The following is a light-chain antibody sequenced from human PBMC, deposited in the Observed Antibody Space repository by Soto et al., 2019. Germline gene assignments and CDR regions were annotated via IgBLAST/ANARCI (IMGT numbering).Light chain of an antibody. CDR2: EVN. CDR1: SGDVGAYNY. Sequence: QSALTQPASVSGSPGQSITISCTGTSGDVGAYNYVSWYQQHPGKAPKLMIYEVNYRPSGVSNRFSGSKSGITASLTISGLQAEDEADYYCSSYASTSTAVFGTGTKLTVL. J-gene: IGLJ1*01. V-gene: IGLV2-14*01. CDR3: SSYASTSTAV.